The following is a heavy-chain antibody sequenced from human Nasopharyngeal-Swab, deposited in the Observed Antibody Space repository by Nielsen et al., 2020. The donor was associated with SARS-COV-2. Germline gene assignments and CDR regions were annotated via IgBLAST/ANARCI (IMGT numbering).Heavy chain of an antibody. CDR2: ISYDGSNK. D-gene: IGHD6-13*01. J-gene: IGHJ5*02. V-gene: IGHV3-30-3*01. Sequence: WIRQPPGKGLEWVAVISYDGSNKYYADSVKGRFTISRDNSKNTLYLQMNSLRAEDTAVYYCARAAAGTYRNWFDPWGQGTLVPSPQ. CDR3: ARAAAGTYRNWFDP.